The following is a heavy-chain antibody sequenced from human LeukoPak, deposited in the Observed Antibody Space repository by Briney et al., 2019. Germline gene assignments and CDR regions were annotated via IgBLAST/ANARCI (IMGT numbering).Heavy chain of an antibody. J-gene: IGHJ5*02. CDR3: AKYGVAGSFDD. D-gene: IGHD6-19*01. CDR1: GYTFSRHA. V-gene: IGHV7-4-1*02. Sequence: GASVKVSCKASGYTFSRHALNWVRQAPGQGLEWLGWISTNTGNPTYAQNFTARFVFSVNTSVNTAYLQISSLKSGDTAVYYCAKYGVAGSFDDWGQGTLVTVSS. CDR2: ISTNTGNP.